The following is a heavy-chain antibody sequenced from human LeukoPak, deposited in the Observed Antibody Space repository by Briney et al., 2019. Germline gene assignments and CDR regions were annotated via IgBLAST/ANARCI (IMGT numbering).Heavy chain of an antibody. CDR2: IYYSGST. D-gene: IGHD1-26*01. CDR3: ARGVNSGYFDY. J-gene: IGHJ4*02. CDR1: GGSISSYY. V-gene: IGHV4-59*01. Sequence: SETLSLTCTVSGGSISSYYWTWIRQPPGKGLEWIGYIYYSGSTNYNPSLKGRVTISADTSKNQFSLKLTSVTAADTAVYYCARGVNSGYFDYCGQGTLVTVSS.